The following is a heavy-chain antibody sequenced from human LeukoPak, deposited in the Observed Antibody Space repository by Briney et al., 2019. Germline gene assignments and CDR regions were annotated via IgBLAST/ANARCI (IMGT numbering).Heavy chain of an antibody. CDR2: ISVRSNYI. D-gene: IGHD3-22*01. V-gene: IGHV3-21*01. J-gene: IGHJ4*02. CDR1: GYTFSSYS. CDR3: VRLRRNSDTSGFYYYYDF. Sequence: GGSLRLSCVASGYTFSSYSINWVRHAPGKELEWVSSISVRSNYIYYADSVGGRFSISRDDARDSLYLQMNSLRAEDTAVYFCVRLRRNSDTSGFYYYYDFWGQGTLVTVSS.